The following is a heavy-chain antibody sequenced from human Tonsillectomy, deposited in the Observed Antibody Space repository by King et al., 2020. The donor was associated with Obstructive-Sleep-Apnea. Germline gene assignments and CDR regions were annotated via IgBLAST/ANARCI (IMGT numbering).Heavy chain of an antibody. J-gene: IGHJ4*02. V-gene: IGHV4-39*07. Sequence: QLQESGPGLVKPSETLSLTCSVSGGFISSSSYYWGWIRQPPGKGLEWIGSIYYSGSTYHNPSLKSRVTISVDTPKNQFSLKVSSVTDADTAVYYCARDPYSYFDYWGQGTLVTVSS. CDR1: GGFISSSSYY. CDR3: ARDPYSYFDY. D-gene: IGHD5-18*01. CDR2: IYYSGST.